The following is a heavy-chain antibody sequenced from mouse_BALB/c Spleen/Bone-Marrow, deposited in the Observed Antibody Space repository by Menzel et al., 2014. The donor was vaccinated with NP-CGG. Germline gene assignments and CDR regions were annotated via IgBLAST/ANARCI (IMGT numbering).Heavy chain of an antibody. V-gene: IGHV5-6*01. CDR2: INNGSSYT. Sequence: EVQLVESGGDLVKPGGSLKLSCAASGFTFSSYGMSWVRQTPDKRLEWVATINNGSSYTFYPDSVKGRFTISRDNAKNTLYLQMSSLKSEDTAMYYCARRRDGPYAMDYWGQGTSVTVSS. CDR3: ARRRDGPYAMDY. CDR1: GFTFSSYG. J-gene: IGHJ4*01. D-gene: IGHD2-3*01.